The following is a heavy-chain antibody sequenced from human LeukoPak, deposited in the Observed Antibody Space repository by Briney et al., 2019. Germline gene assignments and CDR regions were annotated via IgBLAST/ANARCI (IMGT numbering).Heavy chain of an antibody. CDR3: AKDPERDYDVLISTYFDY. CDR2: ISYDGSKK. J-gene: IGHJ4*02. V-gene: IGHV3-30*18. D-gene: IGHD3-9*01. CDR1: GFTFSSYG. Sequence: GGSLRLSCAASGFTFSSYGMHWVRQAPGKGLERVAVISYDGSKKYYADSVKGRFTISRDNSKNTLYLQMHSLRAEDTAVYYCAKDPERDYDVLISTYFDYWGQGTLVSVSS.